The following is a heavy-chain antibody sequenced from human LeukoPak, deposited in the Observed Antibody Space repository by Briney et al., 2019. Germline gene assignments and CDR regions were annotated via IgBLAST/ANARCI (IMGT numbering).Heavy chain of an antibody. D-gene: IGHD2-8*01. J-gene: IGHJ4*02. CDR3: ARAPRYCTNGVCSMIDY. V-gene: IGHV1-8*03. CDR2: MNPNSGDT. Sequence: ASVKVSCKASGYTFTSYDINWVRQATGQGLEWMGWMNPNSGDTGYAQKFQGRVTITRNTSISTAYMELSSLRSEDTAVYYCARAPRYCTNGVCSMIDYWGQGTLVTVSS. CDR1: GYTFTSYD.